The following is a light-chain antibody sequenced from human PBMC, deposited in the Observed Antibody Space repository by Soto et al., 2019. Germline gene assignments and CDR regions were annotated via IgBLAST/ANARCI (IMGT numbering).Light chain of an antibody. V-gene: IGKV1D-13*01. J-gene: IGKJ4*01. Sequence: AIQLTQSPSSLSASVGDRVTITCRASQGISSALAWYQQKPGKAPKLLIYDASSLESGVPSRFSGSGSGTDFTLTISSLQPEDFATYCCQQSNNYYALPFCGGTKVAIK. CDR1: QGISSA. CDR2: DAS. CDR3: QQSNNYYALP.